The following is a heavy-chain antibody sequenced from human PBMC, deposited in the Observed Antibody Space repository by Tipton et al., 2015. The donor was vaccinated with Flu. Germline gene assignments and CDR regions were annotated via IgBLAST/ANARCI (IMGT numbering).Heavy chain of an antibody. D-gene: IGHD3-16*01. J-gene: IGHJ4*02. CDR1: GYSFTNYW. CDR2: IFPDDSNT. V-gene: IGHV5-51*03. CDR3: VRGQISYGIPAAFLFDY. Sequence: VQLVQSGAEVKEPGESLKISCRGSGYSFTNYWIGWVRQMPGRGLEWMGIIFPDDSNTMYSPSFRGQVTISADESISTAYLQWSSLQASDTAMYYCVRGQISYGIPAAFLFDYWGQGSLVTVSS.